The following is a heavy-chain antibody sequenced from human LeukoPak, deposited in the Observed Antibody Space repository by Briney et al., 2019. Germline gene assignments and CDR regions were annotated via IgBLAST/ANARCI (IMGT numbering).Heavy chain of an antibody. CDR3: ARGGWIQLWLDY. CDR2: IWYDGSNK. V-gene: IGHV3-33*08. Sequence: GGSLRLSCAASGFTFSSYAMHWVRQAPGKGLEWVAVIWYDGSNKYYADSVKGRFTISRDNSKNTLYLQMNSLRAEDTAVYYCARGGWIQLWLDYWGQGTLVTVSS. J-gene: IGHJ4*02. D-gene: IGHD5-18*01. CDR1: GFTFSSYA.